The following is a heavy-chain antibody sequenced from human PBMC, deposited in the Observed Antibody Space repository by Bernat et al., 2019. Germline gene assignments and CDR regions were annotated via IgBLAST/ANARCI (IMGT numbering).Heavy chain of an antibody. V-gene: IGHV3-11*05. CDR1: GFTFSDYY. J-gene: IGHJ6*03. CDR3: ARGTSTSAPYMDV. CDR2: ISSSSSYT. Sequence: QALLVESGGGVVQPGRSLRLSCAASGFTFSDYYMSWIRQAPGKGVDWVSYISSSSSYTNYADSVKGRFTISRDNAKNSLYLQMNSLRAEDTAVYYCARGTSTSAPYMDVWGKGTTVTVSS.